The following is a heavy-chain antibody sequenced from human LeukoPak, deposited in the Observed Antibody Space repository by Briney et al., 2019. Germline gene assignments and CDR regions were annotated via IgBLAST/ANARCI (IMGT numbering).Heavy chain of an antibody. Sequence: PGGSLRPSCAASGFTFTNYALHWVRQAPGKGLEWVAVMSYGGANEYYADSVKGRFTISRDDSKNTLYLQMNSLRTEDTAIYYCTRDFRIVVTDYWGQGTLVTVSS. CDR1: GFTFTNYA. D-gene: IGHD1-26*01. J-gene: IGHJ4*02. CDR3: TRDFRIVVTDY. V-gene: IGHV3-30-3*01. CDR2: MSYGGANE.